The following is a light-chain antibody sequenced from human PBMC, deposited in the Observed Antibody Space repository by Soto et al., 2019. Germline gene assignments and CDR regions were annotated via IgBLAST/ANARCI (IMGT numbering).Light chain of an antibody. CDR3: QQYNSYPWT. CDR2: DVS. V-gene: IGKV1-5*01. Sequence: DIQMTQSPSSLPASVGDRVTITCQASQSITNRLAWYQQKPGKAPKLLIYDVSSLESGVPSRFSGSGSGTEFTLTISSLQPDDFATYYCQQYNSYPWTFGQGTKVDIK. CDR1: QSITNR. J-gene: IGKJ1*01.